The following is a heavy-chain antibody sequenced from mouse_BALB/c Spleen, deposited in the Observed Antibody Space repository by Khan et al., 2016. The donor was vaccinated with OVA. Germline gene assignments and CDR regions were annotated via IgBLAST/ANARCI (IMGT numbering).Heavy chain of an antibody. CDR2: IWSAGST. D-gene: IGHD2-4*01. CDR3: ARRGYEYDRGALFAY. V-gene: IGHV2-2*02. Sequence: QVQLKQSGPGLVQPSQSLSITCTVSGFSLTNYSLHWVRQSPGKGLEWLGVIWSAGSTDYNADFISRLTIRTENSRSQVVFKMNSMQTNDTAIYYCARRGYEYDRGALFAYWGQGTLVTVSA. J-gene: IGHJ3*01. CDR1: GFSLTNYS.